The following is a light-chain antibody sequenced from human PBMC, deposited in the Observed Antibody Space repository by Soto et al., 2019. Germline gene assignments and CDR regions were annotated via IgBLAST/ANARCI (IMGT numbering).Light chain of an antibody. CDR3: MQTKQLPVT. CDR2: EVS. CDR1: QRLLHSDGTTY. V-gene: IGKV2D-29*01. Sequence: DIVITQTPLSLSVTPGQPASISCWSSQRLLHSDGTTYFYWYLQRPGQPPRLLIYEVSNRFSGVPDRFSGSGSGTDFTLKISRVETDDVGLYFCMQTKQLPVTFGQRTKEDIK. J-gene: IGKJ1*01.